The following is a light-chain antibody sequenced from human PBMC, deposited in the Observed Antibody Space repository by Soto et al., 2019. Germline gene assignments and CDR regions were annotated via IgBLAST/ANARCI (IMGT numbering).Light chain of an antibody. J-gene: IGLJ2*01. Sequence: QSALTQPPSVSGSPGQSVTISCTGTSSDVGGYNYVSWYQQHPGKAPKLMIYDVTERPSGVPDRFSGSKSGNTASLTISGLRAEDEADYYCCSYAGSYTLGAFGGGTQLTVL. CDR2: DVT. CDR3: CSYAGSYTLGA. CDR1: SSDVGGYNY. V-gene: IGLV2-11*01.